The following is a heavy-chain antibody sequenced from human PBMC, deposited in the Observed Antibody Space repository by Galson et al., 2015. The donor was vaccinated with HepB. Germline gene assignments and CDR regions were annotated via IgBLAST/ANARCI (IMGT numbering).Heavy chain of an antibody. J-gene: IGHJ5*02. CDR2: ISGSGGST. V-gene: IGHV3-23*01. CDR3: AKEKGDSSSVTINWFDP. Sequence: SLRLSCAASGFTFSSYAMSWVRQAPGKGLEWVSAISGSGGSTYYADSVKGRFTISRDNSKNTLYLQMNSLRAEDTAVYYCAKEKGDSSSVTINWFDPWGQGTLVTVSS. CDR1: GFTFSSYA. D-gene: IGHD6-13*01.